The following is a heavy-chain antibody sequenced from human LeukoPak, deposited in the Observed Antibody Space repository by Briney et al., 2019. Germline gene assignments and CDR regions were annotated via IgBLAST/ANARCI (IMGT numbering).Heavy chain of an antibody. CDR2: IYSGGTT. J-gene: IGHJ6*04. CDR1: GFAVSGNY. V-gene: IGHV3-53*01. D-gene: IGHD3-10*02. CDR3: AELGITMIGGV. Sequence: GGSLRLSCAVSGFAVSGNYMSWVRQAPGKGLEWVSLIYSGGTTYYADSVKGRFTISRDNAKNSLYLQMNSLRAEDTAVYYCAELGITMIGGVWGKGTTVTISS.